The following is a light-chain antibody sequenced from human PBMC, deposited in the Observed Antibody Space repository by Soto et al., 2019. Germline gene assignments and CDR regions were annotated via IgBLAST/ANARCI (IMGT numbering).Light chain of an antibody. Sequence: QSALTQPASVSGSPGQSITISCTGTSSDIGAYNYVSWYQQHPGKAPKLMIYDVNIRPSGVSNRFSGSKSGNTASLTISGLQAYDEADYYCTSWTTSTTMIFGGGTKLTVL. CDR1: SSDIGAYNY. CDR2: DVN. J-gene: IGLJ2*01. CDR3: TSWTTSTTMI. V-gene: IGLV2-14*03.